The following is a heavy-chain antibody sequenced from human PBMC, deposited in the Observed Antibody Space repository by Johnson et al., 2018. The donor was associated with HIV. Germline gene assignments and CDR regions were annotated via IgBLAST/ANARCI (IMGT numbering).Heavy chain of an antibody. Sequence: QEKLVESGGGVVQPGRSLRLSCAASGFTFSSYAMHWVRQAPGKGLEWVAVISYDGSNKYYADSVKGRFTISRDNSKNTLYLQMNSLRAEDTAVYYCARGGIAAAGDAFDIWGQGTMVTVSS. CDR2: ISYDGSNK. CDR3: ARGGIAAAGDAFDI. CDR1: GFTFSSYA. J-gene: IGHJ3*02. D-gene: IGHD6-13*01. V-gene: IGHV3-30-3*01.